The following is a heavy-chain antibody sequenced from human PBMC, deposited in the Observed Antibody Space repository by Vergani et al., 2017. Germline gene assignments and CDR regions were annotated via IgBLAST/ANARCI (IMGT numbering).Heavy chain of an antibody. CDR1: GRSFSGYY. D-gene: IGHD3-3*01. J-gene: IGHJ4*02. V-gene: IGHV4-34*01. CDR3: ARGRYDFWRGYYTFRKEYYFDY. Sequence: QVQLQQWGAGLLKPSETLSLTCAVYGRSFSGYYWSWIRQPPGKGLEWIGEINHSGSTNYNPSLKSRVTISVDTSKNQFSLKLSSVTAADTAVYYCARGRYDFWRGYYTFRKEYYFDYWGQGTLVTVSS. CDR2: INHSGST.